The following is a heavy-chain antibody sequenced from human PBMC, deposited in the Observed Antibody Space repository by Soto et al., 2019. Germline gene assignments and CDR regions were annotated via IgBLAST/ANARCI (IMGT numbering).Heavy chain of an antibody. D-gene: IGHD1-26*01. J-gene: IGHJ6*02. Sequence: ASVKVSFKASGYTFTSYDINWLRQATGQGLEWMGWMNPNSGNTGYAQKFQGRVTMTRNTSISTAYMELSSLRSEDTAVYYCASYSGSYRGSTYGMDVWGQGTTVTVSS. CDR1: GYTFTSYD. V-gene: IGHV1-8*01. CDR2: MNPNSGNT. CDR3: ASYSGSYRGSTYGMDV.